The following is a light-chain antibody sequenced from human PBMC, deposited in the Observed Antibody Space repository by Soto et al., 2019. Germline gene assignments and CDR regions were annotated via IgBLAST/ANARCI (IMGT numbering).Light chain of an antibody. CDR2: EVS. CDR3: SSYAGSNNFV. CDR1: SSDVGGYNY. V-gene: IGLV2-8*02. Sequence: QSVLTQPPSASRSPGQSVTISCTRTSSDVGGYNYVSWYQQHPGKAPKLMIYEVSKRPSGVPDRFSGSKSGNTASLTVCGLQAEDEADYYCSSYAGSNNFVFGTGTKVTVL. J-gene: IGLJ1*01.